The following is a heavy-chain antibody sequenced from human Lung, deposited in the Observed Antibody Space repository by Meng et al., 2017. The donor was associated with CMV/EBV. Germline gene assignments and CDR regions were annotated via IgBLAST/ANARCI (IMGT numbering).Heavy chain of an antibody. CDR1: GFTFKNNY. CDR2: ISSGVST. D-gene: IGHD3-10*01. CDR3: ASSHFGESSLDY. V-gene: IGHV3-66*02. Sequence: GGSLSLSCAGSGFTFKNNYMTWVRQFPGKGLEWVSVISSGVSTYHADSVKGRFTISRDNSKNTLYLQMNSLRAEDTAVYYCASSHFGESSLDYWGQGALVTVSS. J-gene: IGHJ4*02.